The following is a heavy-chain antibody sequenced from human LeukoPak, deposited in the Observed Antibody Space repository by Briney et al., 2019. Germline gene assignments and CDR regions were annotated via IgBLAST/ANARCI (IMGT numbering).Heavy chain of an antibody. CDR3: ARGRPDRELFNYYYYYMDV. Sequence: SETLSLTCTVSGGSISSYYWSWIRQPPGKGLEWIGYIYTSGSTNYNPSLKSRVTISVDTSKNQFSLKLSSVTAADTAVYYCARGRPDRELFNYYYYYMDVWGKRTTVTLSS. D-gene: IGHD3-10*01. CDR2: IYTSGST. J-gene: IGHJ6*03. V-gene: IGHV4-4*09. CDR1: GGSISSYY.